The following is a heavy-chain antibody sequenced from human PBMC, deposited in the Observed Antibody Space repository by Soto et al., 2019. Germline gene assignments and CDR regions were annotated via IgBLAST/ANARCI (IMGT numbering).Heavy chain of an antibody. V-gene: IGHV1-8*01. CDR1: GYTFTSYA. D-gene: IGHD3-3*01. J-gene: IGHJ4*02. CDR2: MNPNSGNT. Sequence: QVQLVQSGAEVKKPGASVKVSCKASGYTFTSYAFNWVRQATGQGLECMGWMNPNSGNTGYAQKCKGRVTMTRNTSISTAYMELSSLRAEDTAVYYCAREKSGYYDYWGQGTLVTVSS. CDR3: AREKSGYYDY.